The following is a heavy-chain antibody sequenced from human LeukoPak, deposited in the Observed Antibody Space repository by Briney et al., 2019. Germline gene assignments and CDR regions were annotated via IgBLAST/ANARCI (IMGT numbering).Heavy chain of an antibody. J-gene: IGHJ4*02. CDR2: IYTSGST. CDR3: AGDLHSSGYFDY. D-gene: IGHD3-22*01. CDR1: GGSISSGSYY. V-gene: IGHV4-61*02. Sequence: SQTLSLTCTVSGGSISSGSYYWSWIRQPAGKGLEWIGRIYTSGSTNYNPSLKSRVTISVDTSKNQFSLKLSSVTAADTAVYYCAGDLHSSGYFDYWGQGTLVTVSS.